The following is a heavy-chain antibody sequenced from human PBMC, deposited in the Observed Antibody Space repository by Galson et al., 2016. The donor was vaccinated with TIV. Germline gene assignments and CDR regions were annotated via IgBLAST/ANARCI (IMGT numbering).Heavy chain of an antibody. V-gene: IGHV1-2*02. CDR3: ATIEGVDGSF. D-gene: IGHD3-10*01. J-gene: IGHJ4*02. CDR2: VYPNSGGA. CDR1: GYTFTAYY. Sequence: SVKVSCKASGYTFTAYYVHWIRQAPGQGLEWMGWVYPNSGGAILAPKFEGRVIMTRDTSINTAYMELTSLTSDDTAVYFCATIEGVDGSFWGRGTLVTVSS.